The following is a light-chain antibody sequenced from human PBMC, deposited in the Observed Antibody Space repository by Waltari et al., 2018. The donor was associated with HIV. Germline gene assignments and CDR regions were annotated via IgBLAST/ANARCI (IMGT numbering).Light chain of an antibody. CDR3: GAWDSGPRAVV. Sequence: QSVLTQPPSVSAAPGQKVTISCSGTSSNIGNNYVSWYQQFPGAAPKLLLYENNKRPSGIPDRFSGSKSGTSATLGIIGLQTGDEADYYCGAWDSGPRAVVFGGGTKLTVL. V-gene: IGLV1-51*01. J-gene: IGLJ2*01. CDR2: ENN. CDR1: SSNIGNNY.